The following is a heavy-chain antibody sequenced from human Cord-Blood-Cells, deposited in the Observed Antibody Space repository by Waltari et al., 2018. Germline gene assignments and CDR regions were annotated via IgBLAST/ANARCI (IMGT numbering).Heavy chain of an antibody. Sequence: EVQLVESGGGLVQPGGSLRLSCAASGFTFSSYWMSWVRQAPGKGLEWVANIKQDGRGKYGVGAVKGRFTISRDNAKISLYWQMNSLRAEDTAVYYCARGYPAANFYYYYYYDMDVWGKGTTVTVSS. CDR2: IKQDGRGK. CDR1: GFTFSSYW. J-gene: IGHJ6*03. D-gene: IGHD2-2*01. V-gene: IGHV3-7*01. CDR3: ARGYPAANFYYYYYYDMDV.